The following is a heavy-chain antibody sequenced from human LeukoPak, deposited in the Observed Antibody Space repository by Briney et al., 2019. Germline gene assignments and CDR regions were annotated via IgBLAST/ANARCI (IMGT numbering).Heavy chain of an antibody. CDR2: ISHSGST. V-gene: IGHV4-34*01. Sequence: NSSETLSLTCAVYGGSFRGYYWSWIRQPPGKGLEWIGEISHSGSTNHNPSLKSRVTIPEDTSKSQFSLKLSAVTAADTALYYCARGGIATPGVGGYFDYWGQGIFVTVSS. CDR3: ARGGIATPGVGGYFDY. J-gene: IGHJ4*02. CDR1: GGSFRGYY. D-gene: IGHD6-13*01.